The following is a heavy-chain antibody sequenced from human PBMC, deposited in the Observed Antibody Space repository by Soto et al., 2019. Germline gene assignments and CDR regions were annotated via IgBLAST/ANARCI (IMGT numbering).Heavy chain of an antibody. V-gene: IGHV1-2*02. CDR1: GYTFIGYY. Sequence: ASVKVSCKASGYTFIGYYMHWVRQAPGQGLEWMGWINPNSGDTNYAQKFQGRVTMTRDTSISTAYTELSRLRFDDTAVYYCARARTNYYNTSDYDFWGQGTLVTVS. CDR3: ARARTNYYNTSDYDF. CDR2: INPNSGDT. D-gene: IGHD3-22*01. J-gene: IGHJ4*02.